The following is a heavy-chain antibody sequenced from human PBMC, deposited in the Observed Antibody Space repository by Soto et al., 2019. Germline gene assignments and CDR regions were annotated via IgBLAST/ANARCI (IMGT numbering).Heavy chain of an antibody. CDR1: GYTFTDYY. V-gene: IGHV1-2*04. D-gene: IGHD6-19*01. J-gene: IGHJ4*02. CDR2: INPNSGVT. CDR3: AREGGYSSGLGIDY. Sequence: QVQLVQSGAEVKKPGASVKVSCKASGYTFTDYYMHWVRQAPGQGLEWMGWINPNSGVTNYAQKFQDWVTMTRDTSSSTAYMELRRLRSDDTAVYYCAREGGYSSGLGIDYWGQGTLVTASS.